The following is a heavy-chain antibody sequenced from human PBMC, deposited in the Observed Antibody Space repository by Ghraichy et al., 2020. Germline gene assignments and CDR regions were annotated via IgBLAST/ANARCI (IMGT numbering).Heavy chain of an antibody. V-gene: IGHV3-48*02. Sequence: GGSLRLSCAASGFIFSSYSMNWVRQAPGKGLEWVSYISSSRSSIYYADSVKGRFTISRDNAKNSLYLQMNSLRDEDTAVYYCARGLPNPYYFDYWGQGTLVTVSS. CDR2: ISSSRSSI. CDR1: GFIFSSYS. CDR3: ARGLPNPYYFDY. J-gene: IGHJ4*02.